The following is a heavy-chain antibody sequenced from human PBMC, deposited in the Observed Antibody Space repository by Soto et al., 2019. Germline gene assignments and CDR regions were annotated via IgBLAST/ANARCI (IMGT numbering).Heavy chain of an antibody. CDR2: ISGSGGST. CDR3: AKLDDSSGYHPWYFDY. V-gene: IGHV3-23*01. J-gene: IGHJ4*02. Sequence: LRLSCAASGFTFSSYAMSWVRQAPGKGLEWVSAISGSGGSTYYADSVKGRFTISRDNSKNTLYLQMNSLRAEDTAVYYCAKLDDSSGYHPWYFDYWGQGTLVTVSS. CDR1: GFTFSSYA. D-gene: IGHD3-22*01.